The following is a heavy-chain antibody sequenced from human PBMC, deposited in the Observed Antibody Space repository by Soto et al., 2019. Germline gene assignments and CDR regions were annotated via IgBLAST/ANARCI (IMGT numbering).Heavy chain of an antibody. CDR1: GFTFSSYA. D-gene: IGHD6-19*01. Sequence: QPGGSLRLSCAASGFTFSSYAMSWVRQAPGKGLEWVSAISGSGGSTYYADSVKGRFTISIDNSKNTLYLQMNSLRAEDTAVYYCAKDLVRDSGYFQHWGQGTLVTVSS. V-gene: IGHV3-23*01. J-gene: IGHJ1*01. CDR3: AKDLVRDSGYFQH. CDR2: ISGSGGST.